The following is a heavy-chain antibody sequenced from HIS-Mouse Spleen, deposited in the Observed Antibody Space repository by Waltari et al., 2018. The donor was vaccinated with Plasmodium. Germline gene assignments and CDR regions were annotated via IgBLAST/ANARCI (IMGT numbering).Heavy chain of an antibody. V-gene: IGHV1-46*03. D-gene: IGHD3-22*01. Sequence: QVQLVQSGAEVKKPGASVKVSCKASGYTVTSYYMHWVRQAPGQGLEWMGIINPRWGSTSYAQKFQGRVTMTRDTCTSTVYIELSSLGSEDTAVYYCARANSYYYDSSGYYAFEIWGQGTMVTVYS. CDR2: INPRWGST. CDR3: ARANSYYYDSSGYYAFEI. CDR1: GYTVTSYY. J-gene: IGHJ3*02.